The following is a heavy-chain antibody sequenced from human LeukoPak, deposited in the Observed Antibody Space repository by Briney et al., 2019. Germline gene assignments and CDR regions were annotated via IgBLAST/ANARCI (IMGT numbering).Heavy chain of an antibody. V-gene: IGHV3-48*04. Sequence: GGSLRLSCAASGFTFSPYSMIWVRQAPGKGLEWLSYISRSGGNIYYADSVKGRFTISRDNAKNSLFLQMNSLRAEDTAVYYCVRGFIYYDSSGYTDAFDIWGQGTMVTVSS. CDR3: VRGFIYYDSSGYTDAFDI. CDR1: GFTFSPYS. D-gene: IGHD3-22*01. CDR2: ISRSGGNI. J-gene: IGHJ3*02.